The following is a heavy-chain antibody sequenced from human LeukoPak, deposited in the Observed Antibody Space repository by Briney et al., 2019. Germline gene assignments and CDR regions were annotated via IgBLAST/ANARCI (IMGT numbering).Heavy chain of an antibody. D-gene: IGHD1-26*01. CDR1: GFTFSSYA. V-gene: IGHV3-23*01. CDR3: AKGKAKEGGAFDI. CDR2: ISGSGGRT. Sequence: GGSLRLSCAASGFTFSSYAMSWVRQAPGKGLEWVSVISGSGGRTYYADSVKGRFTISRDNSKNTLYLQMNSLRAEDTAVYYCAKGKAKEGGAFDIWGQGTMVTVSS. J-gene: IGHJ3*02.